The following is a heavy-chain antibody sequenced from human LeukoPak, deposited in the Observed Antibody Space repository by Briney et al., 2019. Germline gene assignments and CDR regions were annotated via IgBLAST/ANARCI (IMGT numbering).Heavy chain of an antibody. V-gene: IGHV4-34*01. D-gene: IGHD6-6*01. Sequence: SETLSLTCAVYGGSFSGYYWSWIRQPPGKGLEWIGYIYYSGSTYYNPSLKSRVTISVDTSKNQFSLKLSSVTAADTAVYYCARLTYSSSSRGVKFDYXXXGTLVTVSS. CDR1: GGSFSGYY. CDR3: ARLTYSSSSRGVKFDY. J-gene: IGHJ4*01. CDR2: IYYSGST.